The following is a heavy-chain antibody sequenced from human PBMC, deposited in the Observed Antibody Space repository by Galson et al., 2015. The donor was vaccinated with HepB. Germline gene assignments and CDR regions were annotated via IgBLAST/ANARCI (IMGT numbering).Heavy chain of an antibody. J-gene: IGHJ6*02. D-gene: IGHD3-9*01. Sequence: SETLSLTCAVYGGSFSGYYWSWIRQPPGKGLEWIGEINHSGSTNYNPSLKSRVTISVDTSKNQFSLRLISVTAEDTAVYYCARGYFDWLSRGMDVWGQGNTVTVSS. V-gene: IGHV4-34*01. CDR3: ARGYFDWLSRGMDV. CDR2: INHSGST. CDR1: GGSFSGYY.